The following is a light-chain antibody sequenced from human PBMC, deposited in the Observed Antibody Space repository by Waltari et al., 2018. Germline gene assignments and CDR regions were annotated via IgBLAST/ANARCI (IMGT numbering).Light chain of an antibody. Sequence: SYELTPPPSVSVSPGPTARIPCSGDKLGNKYACWYQQKPGQSPGMVIYQDNRRPSGIPERFSGSNSGNTATLTISGTQAMEEADYFCQAWDSITVVFGGGTKLTVL. CDR2: QDN. J-gene: IGLJ2*01. CDR3: QAWDSITVV. CDR1: KLGNKY. V-gene: IGLV3-1*01.